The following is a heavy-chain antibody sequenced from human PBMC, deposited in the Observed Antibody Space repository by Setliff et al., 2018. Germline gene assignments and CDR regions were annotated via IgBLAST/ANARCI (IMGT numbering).Heavy chain of an antibody. D-gene: IGHD3-16*01. J-gene: IGHJ6*03. CDR2: ISGSGSTT. Sequence: PGGSLRLSCAASGFTFSSFEMNWVRQAPGKGLEWVSYISGSGSTTYYADSVRGRFTIYRDNAKSSLDLQMNSLRAEDTAVYYCARDPIGPFLCYMDGWGKGTTVTVSS. CDR3: ARDPIGPFLCYMDG. V-gene: IGHV3-48*03. CDR1: GFTFSSFE.